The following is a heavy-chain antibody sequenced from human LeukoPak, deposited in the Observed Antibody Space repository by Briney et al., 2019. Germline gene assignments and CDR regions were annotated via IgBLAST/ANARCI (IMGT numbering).Heavy chain of an antibody. CDR2: IKQDGSEK. CDR1: GCTFSSYW. J-gene: IGHJ4*02. V-gene: IGHV3-7*01. Sequence: PGGSLRLSCAASGCTFSSYWMRWVRQAPGKGLEWVANIKQDGSEKYYVDSVKGRFTISRDNAKNSLYLQMNSLRAEDTAVYYCARDRGYFDYWGQGTLVTVSS. CDR3: ARDRGYFDY.